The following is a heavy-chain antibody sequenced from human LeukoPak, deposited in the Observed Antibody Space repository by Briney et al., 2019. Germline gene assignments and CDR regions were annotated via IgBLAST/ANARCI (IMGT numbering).Heavy chain of an antibody. D-gene: IGHD2-15*01. CDR3: ARGRYCSADICSGGDAFDI. Sequence: SETLSLTCTVSGGSINNYYWSWIRQPAGKGLEWIGRIYTRRSTNYNPSLKSRVTMSVDTSKNQFSLKLSSVTAADTAVYYCARGRYCSADICSGGDAFDIWGQGTMVSVSS. V-gene: IGHV4-4*07. J-gene: IGHJ3*02. CDR2: IYTRRST. CDR1: GGSINNYY.